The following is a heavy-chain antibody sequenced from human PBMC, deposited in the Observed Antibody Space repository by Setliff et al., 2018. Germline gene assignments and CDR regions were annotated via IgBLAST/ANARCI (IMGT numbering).Heavy chain of an antibody. D-gene: IGHD3-22*01. CDR3: VRDVFPYHYEGAFDI. Sequence: AAVKVSCKASGYTFTSHYMHLVRQAPGLGLEWMGTSNPSSGRTSYARKFQVRVTMTRDTSTSTVYIDMSSLRSEDTAVYYSVRDVFPYHYEGAFDIWGQGTMVTVSS. V-gene: IGHV1-46*01. CDR2: SNPSSGRT. J-gene: IGHJ3*02. CDR1: GYTFTSHY.